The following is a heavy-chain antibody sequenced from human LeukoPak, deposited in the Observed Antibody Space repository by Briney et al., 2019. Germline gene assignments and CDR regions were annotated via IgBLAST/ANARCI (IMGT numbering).Heavy chain of an antibody. D-gene: IGHD6-25*01. CDR2: INPNSGDT. Sequence: GGSLRLSCAASGFTFSSYGMHWVRQAPGQGLEWMGWINPNSGDTKYAQKFQGRVTMTRDTSISTAYIELSRLRSDDTAVYYCATLLSNAAFDYWGQGTLVAVSS. V-gene: IGHV1-2*02. CDR3: ATLLSNAAFDY. CDR1: GFTFSSYG. J-gene: IGHJ4*02.